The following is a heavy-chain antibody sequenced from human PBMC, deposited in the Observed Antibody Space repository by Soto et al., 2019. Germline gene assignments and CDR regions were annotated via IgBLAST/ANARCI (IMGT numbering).Heavy chain of an antibody. D-gene: IGHD6-6*01. J-gene: IGHJ6*03. CDR3: AAFEGAARYYYYMDV. Sequence: SETLSLTCTVSGGSISSYHWSWIRQPPGKGLEWIGYIYYSGSTNYNPSLKSRVTISVDTSKNQFSLKLSSVTAADTAVYYCAAFEGAARYYYYMDVWGKGTTVTVSS. CDR1: GGSISSYH. V-gene: IGHV4-59*01. CDR2: IYYSGST.